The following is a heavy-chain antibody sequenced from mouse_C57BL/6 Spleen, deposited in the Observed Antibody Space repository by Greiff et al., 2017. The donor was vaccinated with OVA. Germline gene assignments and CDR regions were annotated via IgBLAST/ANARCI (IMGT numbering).Heavy chain of an antibody. Sequence: VQVVESGPGLVAPSQSLSITCTVSGFSLTSYGVHWVRQPPGKGLEWLVVIWSDGSTTYNSALKSRLSISKDNSKSQVFLKMNSLQTDDTAMYYCARHDYDGYYSYAMDYWGQGTSVTVSS. J-gene: IGHJ4*01. CDR1: GFSLTSYG. CDR2: IWSDGST. D-gene: IGHD2-3*01. V-gene: IGHV2-6-1*01. CDR3: ARHDYDGYYSYAMDY.